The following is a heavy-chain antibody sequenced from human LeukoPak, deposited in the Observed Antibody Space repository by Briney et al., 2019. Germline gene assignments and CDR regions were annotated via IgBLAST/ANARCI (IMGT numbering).Heavy chain of an antibody. Sequence: GGSLRLSCAASGFTVSTNYMSWVRQAPGKGLEWVAFIRYDGSNKYYADSVKGRFTISRDNSKNTLYLQMNSLRAEDTAVYYCAKTAVMRAKNYFDYWGQGTLVTVSS. CDR2: IRYDGSNK. CDR3: AKTAVMRAKNYFDY. D-gene: IGHD4-11*01. J-gene: IGHJ4*02. V-gene: IGHV3-30*02. CDR1: GFTVSTNY.